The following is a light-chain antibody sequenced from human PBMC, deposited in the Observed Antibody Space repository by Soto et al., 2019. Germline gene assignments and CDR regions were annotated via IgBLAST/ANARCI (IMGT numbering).Light chain of an antibody. J-gene: IGKJ4*01. Sequence: EIVMTQSPATLSVSPGERATLSCRASQSVSSNLAWYQQKPGQAPRLLIYGASTRATGIPARFSGSGSGTELTLTISRLQSEDFAVYYCQKYNNWPPLTFGGGTKVDIK. CDR2: GAS. CDR1: QSVSSN. CDR3: QKYNNWPPLT. V-gene: IGKV3-15*01.